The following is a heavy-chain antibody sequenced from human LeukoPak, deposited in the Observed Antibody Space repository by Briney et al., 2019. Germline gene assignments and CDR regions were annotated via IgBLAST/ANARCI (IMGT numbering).Heavy chain of an antibody. D-gene: IGHD2-2*01. CDR3: ARHTQPGYFDY. Sequence: GESLKISCKGSGYSFTSYWISWVRQMPGKGLEWMGRIDPSDSYTNYSLSFRGHVTISADKSISTAYLQWSSLRASDTAMYYCARHTQPGYFDYWGQGSLVTVSS. CDR2: IDPSDSYT. CDR1: GYSFTSYW. V-gene: IGHV5-10-1*01. J-gene: IGHJ4*02.